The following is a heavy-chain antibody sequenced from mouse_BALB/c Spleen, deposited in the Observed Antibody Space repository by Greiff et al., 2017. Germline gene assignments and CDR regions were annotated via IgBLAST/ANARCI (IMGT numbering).Heavy chain of an antibody. Sequence: QVQLKESGAELAKPGASVKMSCKASGYTFTSYWMHWVKQRPGQGLEWIGYINPSTGYTEYNQKFKDKATLTADKSSSTAYMQLSSLTSEDSAVYYCARGYGNYDFDYWGQGTTLTVSS. J-gene: IGHJ2*01. CDR3: ARGYGNYDFDY. V-gene: IGHV1-7*01. CDR2: INPSTGYT. CDR1: GYTFTSYW. D-gene: IGHD2-10*02.